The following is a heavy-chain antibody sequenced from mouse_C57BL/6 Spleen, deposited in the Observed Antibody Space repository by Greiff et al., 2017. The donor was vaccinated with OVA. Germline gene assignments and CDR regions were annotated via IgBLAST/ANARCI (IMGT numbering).Heavy chain of an antibody. Sequence: QVQLQQSGAELVRPGASVTLSCKASGYTFTDYEMHWVKQTPVHGLEWIGAIDPETGGTAYNQKFKGKAILTADKSSSTAYMELRSLTSEDSAVYYYTRTYYGGSWDYWGQGTTLTVSS. J-gene: IGHJ2*01. CDR3: TRTYYGGSWDY. D-gene: IGHD1-1*01. CDR2: IDPETGGT. CDR1: GYTFTDYE. V-gene: IGHV1-15*01.